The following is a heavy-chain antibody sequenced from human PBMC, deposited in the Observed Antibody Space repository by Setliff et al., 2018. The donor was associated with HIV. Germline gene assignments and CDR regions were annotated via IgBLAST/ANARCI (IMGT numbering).Heavy chain of an antibody. CDR1: GFTFSNYV. V-gene: IGHV3-23*01. J-gene: IGHJ4*02. D-gene: IGHD3-10*01. Sequence: PSETLSLSCAASGFTFSNYVINWVRQAPGKGLEWISGISGSGVNSYYADSVKGRFTIARDIAKNTLYLQMNSLRAEDTAVYSCARAHAPGVRGVFFEYWGQGTLVTVSS. CDR2: ISGSGVNS. CDR3: ARAHAPGVRGVFFEY.